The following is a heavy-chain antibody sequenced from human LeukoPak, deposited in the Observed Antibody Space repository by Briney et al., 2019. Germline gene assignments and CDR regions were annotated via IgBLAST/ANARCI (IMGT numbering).Heavy chain of an antibody. Sequence: GGSLRLSCAASGFTFSSHGMNWVRQAPGEGLEWVSAISGRGGSTYYADSVKGRFTISRDNSKNTLYLQMNSLRAEDTAVYYCAKDFAYRIAARPNWFDPWGQGTLVTVSS. D-gene: IGHD6-6*01. V-gene: IGHV3-23*01. CDR1: GFTFSSHG. CDR2: ISGRGGST. J-gene: IGHJ5*02. CDR3: AKDFAYRIAARPNWFDP.